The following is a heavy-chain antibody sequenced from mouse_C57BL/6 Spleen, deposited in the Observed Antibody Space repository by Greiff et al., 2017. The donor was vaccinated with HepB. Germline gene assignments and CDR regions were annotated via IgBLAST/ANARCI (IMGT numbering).Heavy chain of an antibody. CDR3: ARCPYYYGSFYYAMDY. V-gene: IGHV1-80*01. Sequence: QVHVKQSGAELVKPGASVKISCKASGYAFSSYWMNWVKQRPGKGLEWIGQIYPGDGDTNYNGKFKGKATLTADKSSSTAYMQLSSLTSEDSAVYFCARCPYYYGSFYYAMDYWGQGTSVTVSS. CDR2: IYPGDGDT. CDR1: GYAFSSYW. D-gene: IGHD1-1*01. J-gene: IGHJ4*01.